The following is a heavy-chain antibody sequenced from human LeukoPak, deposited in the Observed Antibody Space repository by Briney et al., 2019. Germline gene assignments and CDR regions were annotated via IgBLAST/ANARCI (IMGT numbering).Heavy chain of an antibody. V-gene: IGHV1-8*03. CDR1: GYTFTSYD. CDR2: MNPNSGNT. Sequence: ASVKVSCKASGYTFTSYDINWVRQAAGQGLEWVGWMNPNSGNTGYAQKFQARVTITRITSISTAYLQWSSLKASDTAMYYCARTHYYDSSGYYFWVGYFDYWGQGTLVTVSS. J-gene: IGHJ4*02. D-gene: IGHD3-22*01. CDR3: ARTHYYDSSGYYFWVGYFDY.